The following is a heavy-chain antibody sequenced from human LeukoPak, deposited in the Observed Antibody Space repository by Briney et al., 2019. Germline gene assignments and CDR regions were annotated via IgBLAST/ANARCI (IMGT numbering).Heavy chain of an antibody. CDR2: INPNSGGT. J-gene: IGHJ5*02. Sequence: ASVKVSCKASGGTFSSYAISWVRQAPGQGLEWMGWINPNSGGTNYAQKFQGRVTMTRDTSISTAYMELSRLRSDDTAVYYCARGAVRALHWFDPWGQGTLVTVSS. V-gene: IGHV1-2*02. CDR1: GGTFSSYA. D-gene: IGHD3-10*01. CDR3: ARGAVRALHWFDP.